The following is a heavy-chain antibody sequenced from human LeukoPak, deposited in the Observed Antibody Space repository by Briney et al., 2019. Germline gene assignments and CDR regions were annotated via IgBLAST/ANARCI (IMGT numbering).Heavy chain of an antibody. D-gene: IGHD6-19*01. CDR3: AKDLDSSGSYESPGDY. V-gene: IGHV3-23*01. J-gene: IGHJ4*02. CDR2: ISTSGRT. CDR1: GFTFSNYA. Sequence: GGSLRLSCAASGFTFSNYAMNWVRQAPGKGLEWVSLISTSGRTHYADSVKGRFTISRDNSKNTLYLQMNTLRVDDTAIYYCAKDLDSSGSYESPGDYWGQGTQVTVSS.